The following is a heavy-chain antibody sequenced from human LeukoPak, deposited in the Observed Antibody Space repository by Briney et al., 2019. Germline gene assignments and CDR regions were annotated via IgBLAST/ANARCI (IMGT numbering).Heavy chain of an antibody. CDR2: IYPDDSDT. Sequence: GESLKISCKGSGYIFTSYWIGWVRQMPGKGLEWMGIIYPDDSDTRYSPSFQGQVTISADKSISTAYLQWSSLKASDTAMYYCARERSSQGYFDFWGQGTLVTASS. J-gene: IGHJ4*02. V-gene: IGHV5-51*01. D-gene: IGHD6-6*01. CDR1: GYIFTSYW. CDR3: ARERSSQGYFDF.